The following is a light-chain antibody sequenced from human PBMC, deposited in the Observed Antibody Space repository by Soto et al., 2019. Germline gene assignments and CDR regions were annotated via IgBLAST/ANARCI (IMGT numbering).Light chain of an antibody. J-gene: IGLJ1*01. Sequence: QSVLTQPASLSGSPGQSITISCTGTSSDIGAYDYVSWFQQHPGRVPKLLIYMVSNRPSGVSNRFSGSKSGNTASLTISGLQAEDEADYFCTSPTPGSLYVFGTGTKVTVL. CDR2: MVS. V-gene: IGLV2-14*01. CDR3: TSPTPGSLYV. CDR1: SSDIGAYDY.